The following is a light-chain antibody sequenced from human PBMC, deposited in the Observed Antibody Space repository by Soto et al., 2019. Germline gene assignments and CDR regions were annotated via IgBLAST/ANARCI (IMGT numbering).Light chain of an antibody. CDR3: QKYNSAPFT. J-gene: IGKJ3*01. CDR1: QDISNI. Sequence: DIQMTQSPSSLSASVGARVTITCQASQDISNILVWFQKKPGKVPNILIYGASTLQSGVPSRFSGSGSGTDFTLTISSLKPEDVATYYCQKYNSAPFTFGPGTTVEIK. CDR2: GAS. V-gene: IGKV1-27*01.